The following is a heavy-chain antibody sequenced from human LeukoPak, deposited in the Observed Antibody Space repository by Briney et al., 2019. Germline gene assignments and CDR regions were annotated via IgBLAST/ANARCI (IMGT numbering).Heavy chain of an antibody. CDR1: GGYFSGYY. Sequence: SETLSLTCAVYGGYFSGYYWSWIRQPPGKGLEWIGEINHSGSTNYNPSLKSRVTISVDTSKNQFSLKLSSVTAADTAVYYCARGGYGGNYFDYWGQGTLVTVSS. CDR2: INHSGST. D-gene: IGHD4-23*01. V-gene: IGHV4-34*01. J-gene: IGHJ4*02. CDR3: ARGGYGGNYFDY.